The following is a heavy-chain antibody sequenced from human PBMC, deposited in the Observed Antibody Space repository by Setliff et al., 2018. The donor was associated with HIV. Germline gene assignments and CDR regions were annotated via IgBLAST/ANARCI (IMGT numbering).Heavy chain of an antibody. CDR2: LNTETGNS. J-gene: IGHJ4*02. CDR1: GYTLTTYG. Sequence: ASVKVSCKASGYTLTTYGISWVRQAPGQGLQWMGWLNTETGNSMYAQGFTGRFVFSLDTSVSTAFLQINSLKAVDTAMYYCARVGSYWSTFDYWGQGALVTVSS. D-gene: IGHD1-26*01. CDR3: ARVGSYWSTFDY. V-gene: IGHV7-4-1*02.